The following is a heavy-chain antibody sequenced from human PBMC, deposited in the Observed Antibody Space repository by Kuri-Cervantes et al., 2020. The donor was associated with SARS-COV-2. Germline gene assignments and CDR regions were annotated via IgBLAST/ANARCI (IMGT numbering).Heavy chain of an antibody. CDR1: GFTFSDYY. Sequence: GGSLRLSCAASGFTFSDYYMSWIRQAPGKGLEWVSYISSSGSTIYYADSVKGRFTISRDNAKNSLYLQMNSLRAEDTAVYYCAKQYYDFWSGYSRYYYYMDVWGKGTTVTVSS. V-gene: IGHV3-11*04. D-gene: IGHD3-3*01. CDR3: AKQYYDFWSGYSRYYYYMDV. J-gene: IGHJ6*03. CDR2: ISSSGSTI.